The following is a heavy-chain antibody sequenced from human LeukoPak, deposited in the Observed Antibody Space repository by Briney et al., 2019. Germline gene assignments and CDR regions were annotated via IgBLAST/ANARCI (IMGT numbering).Heavy chain of an antibody. V-gene: IGHV3-13*01. J-gene: IGHJ4*02. D-gene: IGHD6-19*01. CDR1: GFTFSSYA. Sequence: GGSLRLSCAASGFTFSSYAMHWVRQSTGKGLEWVSGIGTAGDTYYAGSVKGRFTISRENAKNSLYLQTNSLTAGDTAVYYCAGAGSETQWRAFDFWGQGALVTVFS. CDR3: AGAGSETQWRAFDF. CDR2: IGTAGDT.